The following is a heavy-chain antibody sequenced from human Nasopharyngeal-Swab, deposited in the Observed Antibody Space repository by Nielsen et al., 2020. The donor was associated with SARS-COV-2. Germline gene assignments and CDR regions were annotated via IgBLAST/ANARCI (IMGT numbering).Heavy chain of an antibody. CDR1: GGSISSYY. CDR2: IYYSGST. Sequence: SETLSLTCTVSGGSISSYYWSWIRQPPGKGLEWIGYIYYSGSTNYNPSLKSRVTISVDTSKNQFSLNLSSVTAADTAVYYCARVPIVGATSLYCYFDLWGRGTLVTVSS. J-gene: IGHJ2*01. CDR3: ARVPIVGATSLYCYFDL. D-gene: IGHD1-26*01. V-gene: IGHV4-59*01.